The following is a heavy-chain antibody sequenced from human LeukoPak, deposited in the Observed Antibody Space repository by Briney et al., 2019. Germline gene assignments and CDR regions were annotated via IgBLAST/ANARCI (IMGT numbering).Heavy chain of an antibody. Sequence: PSETLSLTCTVSGGSISSYYWSWIRQPAGKGLEWIGRIYTSGSTNYNPSLKSRVVISADASRKQFSLNLSSVTAADTAVYYCAIPSSSRPDFWGQGTLVTVSS. CDR3: AIPSSSRPDF. J-gene: IGHJ4*02. D-gene: IGHD6-6*01. CDR1: GGSISSYY. V-gene: IGHV4-4*07. CDR2: IYTSGST.